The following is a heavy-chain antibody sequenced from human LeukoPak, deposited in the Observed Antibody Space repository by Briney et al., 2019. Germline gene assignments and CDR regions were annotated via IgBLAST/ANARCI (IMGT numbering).Heavy chain of an antibody. CDR2: ISYDGSNK. D-gene: IGHD4-23*01. V-gene: IGHV3-30*04. CDR3: ARDPSYGGNSPFVY. CDR1: GFSFSTYA. Sequence: GGSLRLSCAASGFSFSTYAIHWVRQAPGKGLEWVAVISYDGSNKYYADSVKGRFTISRDNSKNTLYLQMNSLRAEDTAVYYCARDPSYGGNSPFVYWGQGTLVSVSS. J-gene: IGHJ4*02.